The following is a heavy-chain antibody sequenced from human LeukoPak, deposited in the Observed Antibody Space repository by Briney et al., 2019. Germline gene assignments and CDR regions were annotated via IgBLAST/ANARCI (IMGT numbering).Heavy chain of an antibody. CDR2: IYYSGST. CDR1: GGSISSYY. D-gene: IGHD3-22*01. CDR3: ARAYDSSGYYDPTSRYYFDY. V-gene: IGHV4-59*01. Sequence: SETLSLTCTVSGGSISSYYWSWIRQPPGKGLEWIGYIYYSGSTNYNPSLKSRVTISVDTSKNQFSLKLSSVTAADTAVYYCARAYDSSGYYDPTSRYYFDYWGQGTLVTVSS. J-gene: IGHJ4*02.